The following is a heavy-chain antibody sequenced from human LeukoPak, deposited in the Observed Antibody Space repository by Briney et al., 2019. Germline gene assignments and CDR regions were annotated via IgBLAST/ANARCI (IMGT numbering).Heavy chain of an antibody. CDR3: ARDRVLRYFDWSVGQFDY. CDR2: IYYSGST. J-gene: IGHJ4*02. Sequence: SETLSLTCTVSGGSISSSSYYWGWIRQPPGKGLEWIGSIYYSGSTYYNPSLKSRVTISVDTSKNQFSLKLSSVTAADTAVYYCARDRVLRYFDWSVGQFDYWGQGTLVTVSS. V-gene: IGHV4-39*07. CDR1: GGSISSSSYY. D-gene: IGHD3-9*01.